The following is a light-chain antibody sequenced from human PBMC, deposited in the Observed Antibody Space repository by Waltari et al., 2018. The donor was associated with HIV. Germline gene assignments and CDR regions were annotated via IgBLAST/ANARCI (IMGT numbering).Light chain of an antibody. CDR2: VGTGGIVG. CDR1: SGYSNYK. CDR3: GADHGSGSNPPVV. J-gene: IGLJ2*01. V-gene: IGLV9-49*01. Sequence: QPVLTQPPSASASLGASVTLTCTLSSGYSNYKVDWYQQRPGKGPRFVLRVGTGGIVGSKGGGIPDRFSVLGSGLNRYLTIKNIQEEDESDYHCGADHGSGSNPPVVFGGGTKLTVL.